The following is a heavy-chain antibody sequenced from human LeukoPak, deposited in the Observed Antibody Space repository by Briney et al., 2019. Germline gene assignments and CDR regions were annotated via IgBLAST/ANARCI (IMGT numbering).Heavy chain of an antibody. CDR1: GFTFSSYE. V-gene: IGHV3-48*03. CDR2: ISSSGSTI. CDR3: ARVKYNLFPVDY. Sequence: QPGRSLRLSCAASGFTFSSYEMNWVRQAPGKGLEWVSYISSSGSTIYYADSVKGRFTISRDNANNSLYLQMNSLRAEDTAVYYCARVKYNLFPVDYWGQGTLVTVSS. D-gene: IGHD1-20*01. J-gene: IGHJ4*02.